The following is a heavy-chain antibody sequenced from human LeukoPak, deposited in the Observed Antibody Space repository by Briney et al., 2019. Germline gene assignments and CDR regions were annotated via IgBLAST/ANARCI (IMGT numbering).Heavy chain of an antibody. J-gene: IGHJ3*02. D-gene: IGHD3-22*01. CDR2: IYTSGST. CDR1: GGSISSYY. CDR3: ARSVVISESDAFDI. Sequence: SDTLSLTCTVSGGSISSYYWSWIRQPAGKGLEWIGRIYTSGSTNYNPSLKSRVTMSVDTSKNQFSLKLSSVTAADTAVYYCARSVVISESDAFDIWGQGTMVTVSS. V-gene: IGHV4-4*07.